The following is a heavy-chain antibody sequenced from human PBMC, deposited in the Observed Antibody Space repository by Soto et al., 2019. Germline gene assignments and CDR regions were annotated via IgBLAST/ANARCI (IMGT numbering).Heavy chain of an antibody. V-gene: IGHV1-46*01. J-gene: IGHJ4*02. CDR1: GYTFTSYY. CDR3: ARDRYYYYSSECFDY. Sequence: ASVKVSCKASGYTFTSYYMHWVRQAPGQGLEWMGIINPSGGSTSYAQKFQGRVTMTRDMSTSTVYLELSSLRSEDTAVYYCARDRYYYYSSECFDYWGQGTLVTVSS. D-gene: IGHD3-22*01. CDR2: INPSGGST.